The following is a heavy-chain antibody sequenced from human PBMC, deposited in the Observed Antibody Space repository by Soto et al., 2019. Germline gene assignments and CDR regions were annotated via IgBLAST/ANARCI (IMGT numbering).Heavy chain of an antibody. V-gene: IGHV3-30*18. CDR3: AKGPAIVLVPAARNYYYGMDV. CDR2: ISYDGSNK. CDR1: GFTFSSYG. J-gene: IGHJ6*02. D-gene: IGHD2-2*01. Sequence: QVQLVESGGGVVQPGRSLRLSCAASGFTFSSYGMHWVRQAPGKGLEWVAVISYDGSNKYYADSVKGRFTISRDNSKNTLYLQMNSLRAEDTAVHYCAKGPAIVLVPAARNYYYGMDVWGQGTTVTVSS.